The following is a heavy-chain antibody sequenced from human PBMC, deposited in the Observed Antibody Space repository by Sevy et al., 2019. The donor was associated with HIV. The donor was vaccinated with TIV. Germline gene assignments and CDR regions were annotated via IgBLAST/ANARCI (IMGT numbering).Heavy chain of an antibody. D-gene: IGHD1-1*01. J-gene: IGHJ4*02. CDR1: GFTFSLNA. V-gene: IGHV3-23*01. CDR3: TDLQDY. CDR2: INAIGDTT. Sequence: GGSLRLSCEASGFTFSLNAMSWVRQAPGKGLEWVSTINAIGDTTHYSDSVKGRFTISRDNSKNTLHLQLNILRADDTALYYCTDLQDYWGQGTLVTVSS.